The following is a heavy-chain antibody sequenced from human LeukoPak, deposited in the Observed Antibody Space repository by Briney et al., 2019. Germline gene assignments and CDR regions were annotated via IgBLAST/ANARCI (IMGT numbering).Heavy chain of an antibody. D-gene: IGHD3-3*01. CDR3: AREYYDFWSGYWAIGY. J-gene: IGHJ4*02. Sequence: ASVKVSCKASGYTFTGYYMHWVRQAPGQGLEWMGIINPSGGSTSYAQKFQGRVTMTRDMSTSTVYMELSSLRSEDTAVYYCAREYYDFWSGYWAIGYWGQGTLVTVSS. V-gene: IGHV1-46*01. CDR1: GYTFTGYY. CDR2: INPSGGST.